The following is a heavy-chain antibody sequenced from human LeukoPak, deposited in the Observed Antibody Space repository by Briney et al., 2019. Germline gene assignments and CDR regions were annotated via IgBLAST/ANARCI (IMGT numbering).Heavy chain of an antibody. D-gene: IGHD5-12*01. V-gene: IGHV1-2*02. CDR1: GYTFTGYY. J-gene: IGHJ4*02. Sequence: ASVKVSCKASGYTFTGYYMHWVRQAPGQGLEWMGWINPNSGGTNYAQKFQGRVTMTRDTSISTAYMELSGLRSDDTAVYYCARDLESYSGPFDYWGQGTLVTVSS. CDR3: ARDLESYSGPFDY. CDR2: INPNSGGT.